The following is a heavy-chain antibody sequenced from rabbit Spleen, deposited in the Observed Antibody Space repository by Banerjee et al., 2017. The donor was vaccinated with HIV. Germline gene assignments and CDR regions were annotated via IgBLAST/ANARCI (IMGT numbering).Heavy chain of an antibody. D-gene: IGHD5-1*01. CDR2: IYTDNGNT. Sequence: QEQLEESGGGLVKPEGSLTLTCKASGFSFSSSYRICWVRQAPGKGLEWIGCIYTDNGNTYYANWAKGRFTISKTSSTTVTLQMTSLTAADTATYFCARDDVGGGWDFNLWGPGTLVTVS. J-gene: IGHJ4*01. CDR3: ARDDVGGGWDFNL. CDR1: GFSFSSSYR. V-gene: IGHV1S45*01.